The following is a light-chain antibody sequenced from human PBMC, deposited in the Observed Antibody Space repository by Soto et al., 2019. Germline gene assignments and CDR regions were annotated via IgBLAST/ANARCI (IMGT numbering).Light chain of an antibody. V-gene: IGKV3-20*01. CDR2: RAS. CDR1: QSVSSN. CDR3: HVYDSSFKA. Sequence: EIVVTQSPATLSLSPGERATLSCRASQSVSSNLAWYQQKPGQAPRLLMFRASTRAAGVPGRFSGSSSGTDDTLTISRLEPDDFVVYFCHVYDSSFKAFGQGTKVDIK. J-gene: IGKJ1*01.